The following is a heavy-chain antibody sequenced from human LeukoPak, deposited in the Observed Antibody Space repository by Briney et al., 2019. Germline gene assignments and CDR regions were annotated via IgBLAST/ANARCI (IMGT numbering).Heavy chain of an antibody. V-gene: IGHV3-23*01. Sequence: QPGGSLRLSCAASGFTFSSYAMSWVRQAPAKGLEWVSAIGGSGSRRYHAGSVKGRFTISRDNSRNTLYLQMNSLRAEDTAVYYCARAYADSGDYEAYWGQGTLVTVSS. CDR2: IGGSGSRR. D-gene: IGHD4-17*01. CDR3: ARAYADSGDYEAY. J-gene: IGHJ4*02. CDR1: GFTFSSYA.